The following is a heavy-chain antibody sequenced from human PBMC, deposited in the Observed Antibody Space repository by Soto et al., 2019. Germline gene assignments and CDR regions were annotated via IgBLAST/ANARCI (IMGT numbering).Heavy chain of an antibody. Sequence: EVQLLESGGGLVQPGGSLRLSCAASGFTFSSYAMSWVRQAPGKGLEWVSAISGSGGSTYYADSVKGRYTISRDNSKNTLYLQMNSLRAEDTAVYYCAKSKGSNYYYYYYYMDVWGKGTTVTVSS. CDR1: GFTFSSYA. V-gene: IGHV3-23*01. D-gene: IGHD4-4*01. CDR3: AKSKGSNYYYYYYYMDV. CDR2: ISGSGGST. J-gene: IGHJ6*03.